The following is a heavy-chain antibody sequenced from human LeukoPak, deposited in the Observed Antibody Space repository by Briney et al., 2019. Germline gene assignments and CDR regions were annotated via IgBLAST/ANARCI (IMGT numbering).Heavy chain of an antibody. CDR1: GFIVSDHY. V-gene: IGHV3-33*06. Sequence: GGSLRLSCAASGFIVSDHYMDWVRQAPGKGLEWVAVIWYDGSNKYYADSVKGRFTISRDNSKNTLYLQMNSLRAEDTAVYYCAKDVTTGTLALDYWGQGTLVTVSS. D-gene: IGHD1-1*01. CDR2: IWYDGSNK. CDR3: AKDVTTGTLALDY. J-gene: IGHJ4*02.